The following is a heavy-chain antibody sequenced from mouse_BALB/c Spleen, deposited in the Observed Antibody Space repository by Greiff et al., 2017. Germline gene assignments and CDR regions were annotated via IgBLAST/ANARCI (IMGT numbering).Heavy chain of an antibody. CDR3: ARHVTTATWYFDV. CDR1: GFAFSSYD. Sequence: DVKLVESGGGLVKPGGSLKLSCAASGFAFSSYDMSWVRQTPEKRLEWVAYISSGGGSTYYPDTVKGRFTISRDNAKNTLYLQMSSLKSEDTAMYYCARHVTTATWYFDVWGAGTTVTVSS. D-gene: IGHD1-2*01. CDR2: ISSGGGST. J-gene: IGHJ1*01. V-gene: IGHV5-12-1*01.